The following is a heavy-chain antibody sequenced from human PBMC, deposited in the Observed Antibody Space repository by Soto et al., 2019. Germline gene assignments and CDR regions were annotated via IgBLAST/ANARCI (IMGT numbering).Heavy chain of an antibody. V-gene: IGHV4-34*01. CDR3: ARSVTP. Sequence: PSETLSLTCAVYGGSFSGYYWSWIRQPPGKGLEWIGEINHSGVTNYKPSLKRRVTISVDTSKNQFSLKLSSVTAADTAVYYCARSVTPWGQGTLVTVSS. CDR1: GGSFSGYY. J-gene: IGHJ5*02. D-gene: IGHD3-10*01. CDR2: INHSGVT.